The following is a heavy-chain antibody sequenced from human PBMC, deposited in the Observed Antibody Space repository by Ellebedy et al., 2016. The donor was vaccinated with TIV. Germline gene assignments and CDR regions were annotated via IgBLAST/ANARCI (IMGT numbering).Heavy chain of an antibody. V-gene: IGHV1-18*01. CDR3: ARADGYRSGYRAADY. Sequence: ASVKVSCKASGYKFTDYGISWARQAPGQGLEWMGWISAYNGDTQSAQKIQDRVIMTTDTSTTTAYMELRSLRLDDTAVYYCARADGYRSGYRAADYWGQGTLVTVSS. D-gene: IGHD6-19*01. CDR1: GYKFTDYG. J-gene: IGHJ4*02. CDR2: ISAYNGDT.